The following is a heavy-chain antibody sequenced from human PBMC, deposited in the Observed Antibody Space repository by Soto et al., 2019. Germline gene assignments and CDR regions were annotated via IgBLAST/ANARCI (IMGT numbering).Heavy chain of an antibody. CDR2: IIPIAGTA. J-gene: IGHJ6*04. Sequence: QVQLVQSGAEVNKPGSSVKVSCKASGGTFGSYAISWVRQAPGQGLEWMGGIIPIAGTANYAQKFQGRFTIAGDESTSTAYMELSSLTFEHTAVYCCAMSQGSSASLEIDYNYYSGMDVWGKATTVTLPS. CDR1: GGTFGSYA. D-gene: IGHD2-2*01. CDR3: AMSQGSSASLEIDYNYYSGMDV. V-gene: IGHV1-69*01.